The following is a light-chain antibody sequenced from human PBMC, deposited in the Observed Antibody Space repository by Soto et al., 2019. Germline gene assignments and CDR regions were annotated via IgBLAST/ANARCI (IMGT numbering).Light chain of an antibody. CDR2: GAS. CDR3: QQYDKWPPT. CDR1: QSISSK. J-gene: IGKJ4*01. V-gene: IGKV3-15*01. Sequence: EIVMTQSPATLSVSPGERATLSCRASQSISSKLAWYQQRPGQAPRLLIYGASTRATGVPVRFRGSGSGTEFTLTISGLQSEDFAVYCCQQYDKWPPTFGGVTKVEIK.